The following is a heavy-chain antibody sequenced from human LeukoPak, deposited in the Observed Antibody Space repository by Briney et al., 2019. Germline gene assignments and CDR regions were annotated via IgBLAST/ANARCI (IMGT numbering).Heavy chain of an antibody. CDR1: GYTFTSYD. D-gene: IGHD6-19*01. Sequence: ASVKVSCKASGYTFTSYDINWVRQATGQGLEWMGWMNPNSGNTGYAQKFQGRVTMTRNTSISTAYMELSSLRSEDTAVYYCAKHEDSTYSSGWYWGNYYYGMDVWDQGTTVTVSS. CDR3: AKHEDSTYSSGWYWGNYYYGMDV. J-gene: IGHJ6*02. CDR2: MNPNSGNT. V-gene: IGHV1-8*01.